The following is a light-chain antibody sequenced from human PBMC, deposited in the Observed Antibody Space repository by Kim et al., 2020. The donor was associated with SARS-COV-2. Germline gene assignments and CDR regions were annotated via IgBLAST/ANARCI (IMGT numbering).Light chain of an antibody. V-gene: IGLV2-14*03. J-gene: IGLJ3*02. Sequence: GQSITISCTGTSSDVGGYNCVSWYQQHQGKAPKLMIHDVTNRPSGISTRFSGSKSGNTASLTISGLQAEDEADYYCSSYTSSRTLVFGGGTKVTVL. CDR1: SSDVGGYNC. CDR3: SSYTSSRTLV. CDR2: DVT.